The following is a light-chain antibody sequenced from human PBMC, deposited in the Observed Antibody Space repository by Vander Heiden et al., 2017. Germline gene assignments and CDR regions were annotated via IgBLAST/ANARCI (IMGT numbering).Light chain of an antibody. CDR3: QQDNSYSGT. V-gene: IGKV1-5*03. CDR1: QSISSW. CDR2: KAS. J-gene: IGKJ1*01. Sequence: DIQMTQSPSTLSSSVGARVTITCRASQSISSWLAWYQQKPGKAPKLLIYKASSLESGVPSRFSGSGSGTEFTLTISSLQPDDFATYYCQQDNSYSGTFGQGTKVEIK.